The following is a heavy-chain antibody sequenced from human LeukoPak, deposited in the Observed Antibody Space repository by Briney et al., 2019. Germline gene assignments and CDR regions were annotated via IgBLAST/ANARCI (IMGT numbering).Heavy chain of an antibody. D-gene: IGHD1-1*01. CDR2: ISYDGTNK. CDR3: AKGGTRGTYYFDY. V-gene: IGHV3-30*18. CDR1: GFTFSRYG. J-gene: IGHJ4*02. Sequence: GGSLRLSCAASGFTFSRYGMHWVRQAPGKGLEWVAVISYDGTNKYYADSVKGRFTISRDISKNTLYLQMSSLTAEDTAVYYCAKGGTRGTYYFDYWGQGALVTVSS.